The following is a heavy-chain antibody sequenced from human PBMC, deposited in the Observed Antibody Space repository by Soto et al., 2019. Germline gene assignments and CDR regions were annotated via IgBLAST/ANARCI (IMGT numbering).Heavy chain of an antibody. D-gene: IGHD2-2*01. Sequence: GGSLRLSCAASGFTFSSYAMSWVRQAPGKGLEWVSAISGSVGSTYYADSVKGRFTISRDNSKNTLYLQMNSLRAEDTAVYYCAKDFQVHGCCSSTSCYPNYFDYWGQGTLVTVSS. J-gene: IGHJ4*02. V-gene: IGHV3-23*01. CDR1: GFTFSSYA. CDR2: ISGSVGST. CDR3: AKDFQVHGCCSSTSCYPNYFDY.